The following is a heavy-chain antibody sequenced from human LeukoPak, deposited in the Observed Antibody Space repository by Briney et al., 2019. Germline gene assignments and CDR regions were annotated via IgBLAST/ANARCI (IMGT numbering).Heavy chain of an antibody. V-gene: IGHV3-21*01. CDR1: GFTFSSYS. J-gene: IGHJ4*02. CDR3: ASRGGYCSSTSCQGYYFDY. Sequence: GGSLRLSCAASGFTFSSYSMNWVRQAPGKGLEWVSSISSSSSYIYYADPVKGRFTISRDNAKNSLYLQMTSLRAADTAVYYCASRGGYCSSTSCQGYYFDYWGQGTLVTVSS. CDR2: ISSSSSYI. D-gene: IGHD2-2*01.